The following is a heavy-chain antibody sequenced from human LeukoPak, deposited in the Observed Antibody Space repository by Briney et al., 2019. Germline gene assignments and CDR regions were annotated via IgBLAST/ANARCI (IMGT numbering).Heavy chain of an antibody. CDR2: MNHNSGNT. D-gene: IGHD3-10*01. J-gene: IGHJ6*03. V-gene: IGHV1-8*01. Sequence: ASVKVSSMASGYTFTIYEINWGRQAPGQGVGWMGWMNHNSGNTGYAQKFQGRVTMTRNTSISTAYMELSSLRSEDTAVYYCATGFGGFYYYYMDVWGKGTTVTVSS. CDR3: ATGFGGFYYYYMDV. CDR1: GYTFTIYE.